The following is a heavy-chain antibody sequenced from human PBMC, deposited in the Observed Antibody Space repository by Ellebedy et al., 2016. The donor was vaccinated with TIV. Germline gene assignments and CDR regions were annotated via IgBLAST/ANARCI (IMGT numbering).Heavy chain of an antibody. CDR3: AKETVVRQDWFDP. CDR2: VIASGGDT. D-gene: IGHD4-23*01. Sequence: GGPLRLSCAAPGFTFSNYAMSWVRQAPGKGLEWVAAVIASGGDTYYADSVKGRFTISRDNSKNTLHLQMNSLRAEDTAVYYCAKETVVRQDWFDPWGQGTLVTVSS. V-gene: IGHV3-23*01. J-gene: IGHJ5*02. CDR1: GFTFSNYA.